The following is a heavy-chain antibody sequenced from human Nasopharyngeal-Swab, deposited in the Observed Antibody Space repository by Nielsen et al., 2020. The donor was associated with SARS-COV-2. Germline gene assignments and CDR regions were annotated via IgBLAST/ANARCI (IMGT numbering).Heavy chain of an antibody. Sequence: GESLKISCAASGFTFSNYGMSWVRRAPGKGLEWVSGLSASGGSTYYADSVKGRFTISRDNAKNSLYLQMNSLRAEDTAVYYCARGGDDYYYGMDVWGQGTTVTVSS. V-gene: IGHV3-23*01. J-gene: IGHJ6*02. D-gene: IGHD3-10*01. CDR3: ARGGDDYYYGMDV. CDR2: LSASGGST. CDR1: GFTFSNYG.